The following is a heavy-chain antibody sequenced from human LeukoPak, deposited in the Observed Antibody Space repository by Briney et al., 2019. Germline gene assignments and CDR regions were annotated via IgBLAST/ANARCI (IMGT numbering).Heavy chain of an antibody. CDR3: ARGRHGAAAAIGGFDY. J-gene: IGHJ4*02. CDR2: ISSSSSYI. CDR1: GFTFSSYS. D-gene: IGHD2-2*02. Sequence: GGSLRLSCAASGFTFSSYSMNWVRQAPGKGLEWVSSISSSSSYIYYADSVKGRFTISRDNAKNSLYLQMNSLRAEDTAVYYCARGRHGAAAAIGGFDYWGQGTLVTVSS. V-gene: IGHV3-21*01.